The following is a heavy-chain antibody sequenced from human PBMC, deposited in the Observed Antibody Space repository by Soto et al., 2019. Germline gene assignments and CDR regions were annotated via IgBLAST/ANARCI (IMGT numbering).Heavy chain of an antibody. CDR2: ISTAGDT. CDR3: ARERDSYSSEWQEFDY. J-gene: IGHJ4*02. V-gene: IGHV3-13*01. CDR1: GFTFSSYD. Sequence: EVQLVESGGDLVQPGGSLRLSCAASGFTFSSYDMHWVRQATGKGLEWVSAISTAGDTFYSDSVKGRFTISRENARNSLYLQVNSLRAEDTAIYYCARERDSYSSEWQEFDYWGQGTLVTVSS. D-gene: IGHD6-19*01.